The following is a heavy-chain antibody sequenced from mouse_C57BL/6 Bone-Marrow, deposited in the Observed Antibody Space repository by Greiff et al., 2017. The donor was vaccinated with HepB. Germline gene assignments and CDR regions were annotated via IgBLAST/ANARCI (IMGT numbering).Heavy chain of an antibody. Sequence: QVQLQQSGAELAKPGASVKLSCKASGYTFTSYWMHWVKQRPGQGLEWIGYINPSSGYTKYNQKFKNKARLTADKSSSTAYMQLSSLTYEDSAVYYCARRTGTDWGQGTTLTVSS. V-gene: IGHV1-7*01. CDR3: ARRTGTD. J-gene: IGHJ2*01. CDR2: INPSSGYT. D-gene: IGHD4-1*01. CDR1: GYTFTSYW.